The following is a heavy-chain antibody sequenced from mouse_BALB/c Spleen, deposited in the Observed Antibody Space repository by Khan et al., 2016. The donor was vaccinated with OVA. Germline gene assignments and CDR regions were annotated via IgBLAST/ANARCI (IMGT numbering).Heavy chain of an antibody. CDR2: ISGDSNTI. D-gene: IGHD1-1*01. Sequence: EVQLQESGGGLVQPGGSRKLSCAASGFTFSSYGMHWVRQAPEKGLEWVAYISGDSNTIYYADTVKGRFTISRDNPKNTLFLQMTSLMSEDTARYLCATSYFCGNYFDDWGTGTTLTVSS. CDR3: ATSYFCGNYFDD. J-gene: IGHJ2*01. CDR1: GFTFSSYG. V-gene: IGHV5-17*02.